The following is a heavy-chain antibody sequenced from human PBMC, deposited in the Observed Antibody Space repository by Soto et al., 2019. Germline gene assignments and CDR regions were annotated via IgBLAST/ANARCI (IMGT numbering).Heavy chain of an antibody. D-gene: IGHD3-22*01. CDR2: ISVVSSYI. CDR3: ANPYYCSH. J-gene: IGHJ4*02. Sequence: SLRLACSASGFMFSACTMNWVRQAPGKGLEWLSSISVVSSYIDYADSLRGRCTVSRDNGRTPLYLHIDSLGVEDTALSYCANPYYCSHWVPLTLLAVSS. V-gene: IGHV3-21*06. CDR1: GFMFSACT.